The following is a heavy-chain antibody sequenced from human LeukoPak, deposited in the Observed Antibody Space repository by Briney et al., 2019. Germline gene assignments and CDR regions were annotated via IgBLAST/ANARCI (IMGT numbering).Heavy chain of an antibody. CDR1: GGSFSGYY. Sequence: SETLSLTCAVYGGSFSGYYWSWIRQPPGKGLEWIGEINHSGSTNYNPSLKSRVTISVDTSKNQFSLKLSSVTAADTAVYYCARAPYYYGSGSYSYWGQGTLVTVSS. D-gene: IGHD3-10*01. J-gene: IGHJ4*02. CDR2: INHSGST. V-gene: IGHV4-34*01. CDR3: ARAPYYYGSGSYSY.